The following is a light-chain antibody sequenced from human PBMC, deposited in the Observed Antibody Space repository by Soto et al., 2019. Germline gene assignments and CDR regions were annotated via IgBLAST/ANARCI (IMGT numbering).Light chain of an antibody. CDR1: QSVSSY. J-gene: IGKJ5*01. V-gene: IGKV3-15*01. Sequence: IVMRHSPTTLSASPWQRSTLSVGASQSVSSYLAWYQQKPGQAPRLLIYGASTRATGIPARFSGSGSGTDFTLTISRLEPEDFAVFFCQQYGTSEIIFGQGTRLEIK. CDR3: QQYGTSEII. CDR2: GAS.